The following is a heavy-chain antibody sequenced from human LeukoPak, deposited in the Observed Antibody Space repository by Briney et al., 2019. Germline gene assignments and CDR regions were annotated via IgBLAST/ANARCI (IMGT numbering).Heavy chain of an antibody. CDR2: IYYSGST. V-gene: IGHV4-59*12. D-gene: IGHD5-12*01. Sequence: PSETLSLTCTVSGGSISSYYWSWIRQPPGKGLEWIGYIYYSGSTNSNPSLKSRVTISVDTSKNQFSLKLSSVTAADTAVYYCARVGVDSGYDSEDYWGQGTLVTVSS. CDR3: ARVGVDSGYDSEDY. J-gene: IGHJ4*02. CDR1: GGSISSYY.